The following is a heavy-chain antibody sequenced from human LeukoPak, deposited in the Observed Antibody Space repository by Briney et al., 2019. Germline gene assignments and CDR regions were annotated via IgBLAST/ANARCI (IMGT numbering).Heavy chain of an antibody. Sequence: GASVKVSCKASGYTFSGYFMHWVRQAHGQGLEWMGWINPNSGGRSYAQKFQGRVTMSRDTSISTAYMELSSLRSDDTAVYYCARDILGNGYSNADFDIWGQGTMVTVSS. V-gene: IGHV1-2*02. CDR2: INPNSGGR. J-gene: IGHJ3*02. CDR3: ARDILGNGYSNADFDI. CDR1: GYTFSGYF. D-gene: IGHD3-3*01.